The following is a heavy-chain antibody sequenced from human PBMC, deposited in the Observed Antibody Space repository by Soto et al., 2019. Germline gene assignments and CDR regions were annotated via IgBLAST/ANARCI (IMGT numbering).Heavy chain of an antibody. J-gene: IGHJ5*02. CDR2: MFHSGST. CDR1: GDLICSGYY. Sequence: PWETLSLTCTASGDLICSGYYWGWIRQPPGKGLEWIGSMFHSGSTHYNPSLKSRVTMSVDTSKNQFSLRLSSVTASDTAVYYCARGHIVVVPTVGWFDPWGQGTLVTVSS. V-gene: IGHV4-38-2*02. CDR3: ARGHIVVVPTVGWFDP. D-gene: IGHD2-2*01.